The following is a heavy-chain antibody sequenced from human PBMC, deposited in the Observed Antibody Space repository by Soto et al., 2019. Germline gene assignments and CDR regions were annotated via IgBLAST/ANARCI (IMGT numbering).Heavy chain of an antibody. J-gene: IGHJ4*02. CDR1: GFTFSSYW. CDR2: INSDGSST. Sequence: EVQLVESGGGLVQPGGSLRLSCAASGFTFSSYWMHWVRQAPGKGLVWVSRINSDGSSTSYADSVKGRFTISRDNAKNTVYLQMNSLRAEDTAVYYCASHPLTMTYLDSWGQGTLVTVSS. CDR3: ASHPLTMTYLDS. D-gene: IGHD3-22*01. V-gene: IGHV3-74*01.